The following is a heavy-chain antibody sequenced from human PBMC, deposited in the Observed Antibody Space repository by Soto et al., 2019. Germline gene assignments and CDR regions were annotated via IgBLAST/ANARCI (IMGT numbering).Heavy chain of an antibody. Sequence: ASVKVSCKASGYTFTSYGISWVRQAPGQGLEWMGWISAYNGNTNYAQKLQGRVTMTTDESTSTAYMELSSLRSEDTAVYYCARGGTAAAGTDEAYYYYGMDVWGQGTTVTVSS. V-gene: IGHV1-18*01. D-gene: IGHD6-13*01. CDR1: GYTFTSYG. J-gene: IGHJ6*02. CDR2: ISAYNGNT. CDR3: ARGGTAAAGTDEAYYYYGMDV.